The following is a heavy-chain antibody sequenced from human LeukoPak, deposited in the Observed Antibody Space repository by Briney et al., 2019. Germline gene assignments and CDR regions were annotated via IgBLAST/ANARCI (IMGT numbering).Heavy chain of an antibody. J-gene: IGHJ5*02. CDR2: IYHSGST. Sequence: SETLSLTCTVSGYSISSGYYWGWIRQPPGKGLEWIGSIYHSGSTYYNPSLKSRVTISVDTSKNQFSLKLSSVTAADTAVYYCARTSTKRDPGIAAGGNWFDPWGQGTLVTVSS. D-gene: IGHD6-13*01. CDR3: ARTSTKRDPGIAAGGNWFDP. V-gene: IGHV4-38-2*02. CDR1: GYSISSGYY.